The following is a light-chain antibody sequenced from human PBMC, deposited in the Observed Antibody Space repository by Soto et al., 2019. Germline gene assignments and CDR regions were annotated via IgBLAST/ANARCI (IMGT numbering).Light chain of an antibody. V-gene: IGKV1-16*01. CDR2: AAI. CDR1: HDIGGF. J-gene: IGKJ4*01. CDR3: QQYFNYPLT. Sequence: DIQMTQSPSSLSASIGDRVTITCRASHDIGGFLAWFQQRPGKAPKSLSFAAITLETGVPSRFSGSRSGTDFTLTISGLQPEDLATYYCQQYFNYPLTVGGGTKVDIK.